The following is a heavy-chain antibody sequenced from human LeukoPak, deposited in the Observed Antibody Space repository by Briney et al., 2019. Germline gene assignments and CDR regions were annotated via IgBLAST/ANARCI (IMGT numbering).Heavy chain of an antibody. CDR3: AREESGDYPRGYYYYYMDV. CDR2: INPNSGGT. V-gene: IGHV1-2*02. J-gene: IGHJ6*03. CDR1: GYTFTGYY. Sequence: ASVKVSCKASGYTFTGYYMHWVRQAPGQGLEWMGWINPNSGGTNYAQKFQGRVTMTRDTSISTAYMELSSLRSEDTAVYYCAREESGDYPRGYYYYYMDVWGKGTTVTVSS. D-gene: IGHD4-17*01.